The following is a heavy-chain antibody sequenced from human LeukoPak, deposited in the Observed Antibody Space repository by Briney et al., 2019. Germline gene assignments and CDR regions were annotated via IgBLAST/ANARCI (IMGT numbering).Heavy chain of an antibody. V-gene: IGHV3-64D*06. CDR2: ISSNGGST. CDR1: GFSFSRYA. Sequence: PGRSLRLSCSASGFSFSRYAMHWVRQAPGKGLEYVSGISSNGGSTYYADSVKGRFTIFRDNSKNTLYLQMSSLRAEDTAVYYCVKSGSYYNEPYYVDYWGQGTLVTVSS. CDR3: VKSGSYYNEPYYVDY. J-gene: IGHJ4*02. D-gene: IGHD3-10*01.